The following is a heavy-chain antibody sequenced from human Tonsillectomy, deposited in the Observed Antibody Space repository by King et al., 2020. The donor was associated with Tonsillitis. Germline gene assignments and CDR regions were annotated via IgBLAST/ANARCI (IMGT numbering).Heavy chain of an antibody. Sequence: VQLQESGPGLVKPSQTLSLTCTVSGGSISSGSYYWSWIRQPAGKGLEWIGRIYTSGSTNYNPSLKSRVTMSVDTSKNQFSLKLSSVTAADTAVYYCASNFYVFGSGYFSWFAPGARGPRVTVSS. V-gene: IGHV4-61*02. CDR2: IYTSGST. CDR1: GGSISSGSYY. J-gene: IGHJ5*02. CDR3: ASNFYVFGSGYFSWFAP. D-gene: IGHD3-3*01.